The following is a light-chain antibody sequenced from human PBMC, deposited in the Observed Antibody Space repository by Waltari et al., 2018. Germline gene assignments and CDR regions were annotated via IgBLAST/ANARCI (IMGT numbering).Light chain of an antibody. CDR3: QQYNNWPGT. Sequence: ELVMTQSPATLSVSPGEGATLSCRASQSVRSNLAWYQQKPGPAPRLLIYGASTRATGIPARFNGGGSGTEFTLTISSLQSEDFATYYCQQYNNWPGTFGQGTKVEIK. CDR2: GAS. CDR1: QSVRSN. J-gene: IGKJ1*01. V-gene: IGKV3-15*01.